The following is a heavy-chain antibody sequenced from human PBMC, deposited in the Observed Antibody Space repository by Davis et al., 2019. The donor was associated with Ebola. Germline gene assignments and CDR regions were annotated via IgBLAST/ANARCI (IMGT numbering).Heavy chain of an antibody. J-gene: IGHJ4*02. D-gene: IGHD6-13*01. CDR1: GYTFTRYG. CDR2: IRGYNGNT. V-gene: IGHV1-18*01. CDR3: ARDWGDYPGIAAAGNDY. Sequence: AASVKVSCKASGYTFTRYGISWMRQAPGQGLQWVGWIRGYNGNTKYGQKFQGSVAVTTASSTNTVYMELRSLRSDDTAIYYCARDWGDYPGIAAAGNDYWGQGTLVTVSS.